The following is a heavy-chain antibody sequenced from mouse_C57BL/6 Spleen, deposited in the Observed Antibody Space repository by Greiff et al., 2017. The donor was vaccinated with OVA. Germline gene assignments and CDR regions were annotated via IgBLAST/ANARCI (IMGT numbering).Heavy chain of an antibody. CDR3: ARSRANLAWFAY. Sequence: LQESGAELVRPGTSVKVSCKASGYAFTNYLIEWVKQRPGQGLEWIGVINPGSGGTNYNEKFKGKATLTADKSSSTAYMQLSSLTSEDSAVYFCARSRANLAWFAYWGQGTLVTVSA. J-gene: IGHJ3*01. V-gene: IGHV1-54*01. D-gene: IGHD3-1*01. CDR2: INPGSGGT. CDR1: GYAFTNYL.